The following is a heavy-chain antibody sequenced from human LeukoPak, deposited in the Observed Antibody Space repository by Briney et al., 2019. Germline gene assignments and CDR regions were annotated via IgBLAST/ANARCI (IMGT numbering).Heavy chain of an antibody. Sequence: GGSLRLSCAASGFTFSSYGMHWVRQAPGRGLEWVAVIWYDGSNKYYADSVKGRFTISRDNSKNTLYLQMNSLRAEDTAVYYCAKELQAGWYYFDYWGQGTLVTVSS. V-gene: IGHV3-33*06. CDR3: AKELQAGWYYFDY. CDR1: GFTFSSYG. CDR2: IWYDGSNK. J-gene: IGHJ4*02. D-gene: IGHD6-19*01.